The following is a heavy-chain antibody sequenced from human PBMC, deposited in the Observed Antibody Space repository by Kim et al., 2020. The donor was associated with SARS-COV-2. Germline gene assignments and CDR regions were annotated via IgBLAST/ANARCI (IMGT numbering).Heavy chain of an antibody. CDR2: IIPIFGTP. Sequence: SVKVSCKASGGTFGTYTITWVRQATGQGLEWMGGIIPIFGTPDYAQNFQGRVTISADESTTTAYMELSSLRSEDTAVYYCAKKEIVGPLDYWGQGTLVAVSP. V-gene: IGHV1-69*13. CDR1: GGTFGTYT. J-gene: IGHJ4*02. CDR3: AKKEIVGPLDY. D-gene: IGHD2-15*01.